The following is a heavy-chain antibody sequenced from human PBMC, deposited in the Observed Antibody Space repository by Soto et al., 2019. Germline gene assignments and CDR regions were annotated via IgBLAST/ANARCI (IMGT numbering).Heavy chain of an antibody. CDR3: ARGSRRGSGSPRPGPIDIFDL. CDR2: ISSSGDPT. Sequence: GGSLRLSCAASGFSFSDYYMTWIRQAPGKGLEWISDISSSGDPTYYADSVRGRFTISRDNAKSSLFLQMNSLRVEDTAVYYCARGSRRGSGSPRPGPIDIFDLWGQGTMVTVSS. CDR1: GFSFSDYY. J-gene: IGHJ3*01. V-gene: IGHV3-11*04. D-gene: IGHD3-10*01.